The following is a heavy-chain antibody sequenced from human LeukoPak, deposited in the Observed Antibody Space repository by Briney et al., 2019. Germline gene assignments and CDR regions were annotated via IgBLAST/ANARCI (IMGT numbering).Heavy chain of an antibody. CDR2: IYYSGST. J-gene: IGHJ5*02. V-gene: IGHV4-30-4*01. CDR3: ARDLGVTSWFDP. CDR1: GGSISSGDYY. D-gene: IGHD2-8*01. Sequence: SQTLSLTCTVSGGSISSGDYYWSWIRQPPGKGLEWIGYIYYSGSTYYNPSLKSRVTISVDTSKNQFSLKLGSVTAADTAVYYCARDLGVTSWFDPWGQGTLVTVSS.